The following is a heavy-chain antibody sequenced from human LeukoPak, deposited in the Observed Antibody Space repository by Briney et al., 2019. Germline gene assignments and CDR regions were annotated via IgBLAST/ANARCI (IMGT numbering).Heavy chain of an antibody. J-gene: IGHJ4*02. CDR3: ARGRSGFGGNSDY. V-gene: IGHV4-59*01. CDR1: GGSMSSYY. Sequence: SETLSLTCNVSGGSMSSYYWNWIRQPPGKGLEWIGYIYYSGSPTYNPSLQRRVTISVDTSKNQFSLELSSVTAADTAVYYCARGRSGFGGNSDYWGQGTLVTVSS. CDR2: IYYSGSP. D-gene: IGHD4-23*01.